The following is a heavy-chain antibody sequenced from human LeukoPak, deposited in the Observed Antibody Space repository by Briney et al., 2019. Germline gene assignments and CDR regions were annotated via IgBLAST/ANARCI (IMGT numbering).Heavy chain of an antibody. D-gene: IGHD6-13*01. CDR3: ARERGSSSWYWFDP. Sequence: VASVKVSCKASGYTFTGYYMHWVRQAPGQGLEWMGWINPNSGGTNYAQKFQGRVTMTRDTSISTAYMELSRLRSDDTAVYYCARERGSSSWYWFDPWGQGTLVTVSS. J-gene: IGHJ5*02. V-gene: IGHV1-2*02. CDR1: GYTFTGYY. CDR2: INPNSGGT.